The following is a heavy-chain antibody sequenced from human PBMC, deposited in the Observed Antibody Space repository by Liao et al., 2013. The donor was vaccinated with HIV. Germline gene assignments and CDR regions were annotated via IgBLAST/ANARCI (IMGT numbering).Heavy chain of an antibody. V-gene: IGHV4-4*07. J-gene: IGHJ4*02. CDR1: GGSISNYY. CDR3: ARGRGKYSSSRYLDY. CDR2: ISTSGST. D-gene: IGHD6-13*01. Sequence: QVQLQESGPGLVKPSETLSLTCTVSGGSISNYYWTWIRQSAGKGLEWIGRISTSGSTNYNPSLKSRVTISVDTSKNQFSLKLSSVTAADTAVYYCARGRGKYSSSRYLDYWGQGNPGHRLL.